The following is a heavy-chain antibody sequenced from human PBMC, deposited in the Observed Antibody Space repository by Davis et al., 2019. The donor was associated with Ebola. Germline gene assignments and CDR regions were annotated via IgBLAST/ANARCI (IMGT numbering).Heavy chain of an antibody. J-gene: IGHJ6*03. D-gene: IGHD3-3*01. Sequence: SSVKVSCKASGGTFSSYAISWVRQAPGQGLEWMGGIIPIFGTANYAQKFQGRVTITADESTSTAYMELSSLRSEDTAVYYCARVSTIFGVWEYYYYYYMDVWGKGTTVTVSS. V-gene: IGHV1-69*13. CDR2: IIPIFGTA. CDR3: ARVSTIFGVWEYYYYYYMDV. CDR1: GGTFSSYA.